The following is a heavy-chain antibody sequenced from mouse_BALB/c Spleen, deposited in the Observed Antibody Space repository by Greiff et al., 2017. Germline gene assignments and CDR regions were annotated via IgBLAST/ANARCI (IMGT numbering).Heavy chain of an antibody. D-gene: IGHD2-3*01. CDR3: ARSDGYYWYFDV. CDR2: ISSGSSTI. J-gene: IGHJ1*01. CDR1: GFTFSSFG. Sequence: DVHLVESGGGLVQPGGSRKLSCAASGFTFSSFGMHWVRQAPEKGLEWVAYISSGSSTIYYADTVKGRFTISRDNPKNTLFLQMTSLRSEDTAMYYCARSDGYYWYFDVWGAGTTVTVSS. V-gene: IGHV5-17*02.